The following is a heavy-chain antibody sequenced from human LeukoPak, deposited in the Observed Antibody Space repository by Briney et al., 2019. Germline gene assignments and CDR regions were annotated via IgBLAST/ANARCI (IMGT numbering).Heavy chain of an antibody. CDR1: GFTFDEYT. CDR3: ATEKWRYFDN. V-gene: IGHV3-43*01. D-gene: IGHD3-9*01. CDR2: ITRDAYST. Sequence: GGSLRLSCAASGFTFDEYTMHWVRQAPGKGLDWVSLITRDAYSTYYADSVEGRFTISRDNIKNSLYLQMNNLRPEDTALYYCATEKWRYFDNWGRGTLVTVSS. J-gene: IGHJ4*02.